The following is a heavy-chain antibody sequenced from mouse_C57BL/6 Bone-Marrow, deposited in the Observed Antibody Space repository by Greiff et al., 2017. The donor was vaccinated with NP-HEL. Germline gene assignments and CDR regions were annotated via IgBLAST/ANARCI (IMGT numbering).Heavy chain of an antibody. CDR1: GYTFTDYY. V-gene: IGHV1-19*01. D-gene: IGHD1-1*01. CDR3: ARPPYYYGSSPWFAY. J-gene: IGHJ3*01. Sequence: EVQLQQSGPVLVKPGASVKMSCKASGYTFTDYYMNWVKQSHGKSLEWIGVINPYNGGTSYNQKFKGKATLTVDKSSSTAYMELNSLTSEDSAVYYCARPPYYYGSSPWFAYRGQGTLVTVSA. CDR2: INPYNGGT.